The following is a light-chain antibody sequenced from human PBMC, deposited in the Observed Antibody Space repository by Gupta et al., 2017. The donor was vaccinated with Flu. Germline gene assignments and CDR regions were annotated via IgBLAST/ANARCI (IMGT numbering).Light chain of an antibody. CDR3: QVWDSSRGDQV. J-gene: IGLJ3*02. CDR1: NIGSKS. CDR2: ENR. Sequence: SYVLTQPPSVSVAPGQTATITCGGDNIGSKSAHWYQQKPGQAPVLVVYENRDRPSRIPERFSGSNSGNTATLSISRVEAGDEADYYCQVWDSSRGDQVFGGGTTLTVI. V-gene: IGLV3-21*02.